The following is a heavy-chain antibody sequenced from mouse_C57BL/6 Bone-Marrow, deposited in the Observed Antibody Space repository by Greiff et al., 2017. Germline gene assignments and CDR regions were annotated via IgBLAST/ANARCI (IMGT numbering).Heavy chain of an antibody. Sequence: VQLVESGPELVKPGASVKLSCKASGYTFTSYDINWVKQRPGQGLEWIGWIYPRDSSTKYNEKFKGKATLTVDTSSSTAYMELHSLTSEDSAVYFCARDLLYAYWGQGTLVTVSA. V-gene: IGHV1-85*01. CDR2: IYPRDSST. CDR1: GYTFTSYD. CDR3: ARDLLYAY. J-gene: IGHJ3*01. D-gene: IGHD2-1*01.